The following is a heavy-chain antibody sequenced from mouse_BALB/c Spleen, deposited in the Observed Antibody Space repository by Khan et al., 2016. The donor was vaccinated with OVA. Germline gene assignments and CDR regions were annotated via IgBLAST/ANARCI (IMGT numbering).Heavy chain of an antibody. CDR1: GFSFTSYT. CDR2: ISSGSTYT. D-gene: IGHD2-1*01. J-gene: IGHJ1*01. V-gene: IGHV5-6-4*01. CDR3: TREGNYAHWYFDV. Sequence: EVELVESGGGLVRPGGSLKLSCAASGFSFTSYTMSWVRQTPEKRLEWVATISSGSTYTYYPDSVKGRFPISRDNAKNTLYLQMSRVKSEDTAMYYCTREGNYAHWYFDVWGAGTTVTVSS.